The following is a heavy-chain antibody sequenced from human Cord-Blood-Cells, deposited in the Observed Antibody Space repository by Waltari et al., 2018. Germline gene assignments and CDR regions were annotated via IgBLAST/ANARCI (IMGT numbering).Heavy chain of an antibody. V-gene: IGHV1-69*04. D-gene: IGHD2-2*01. Sequence: QVQRVQSGAAVKKPGSSVKVSCEASGGTFSSYAISRVSPAPGQGLEWMGGIIPILGIANYAQKFQGRVPITADESTSTAYMELSSLRSEDTAVYYCARDLGYCSSTSCYDYWGQGTLVTVSS. CDR1: GGTFSSYA. J-gene: IGHJ4*02. CDR2: IIPILGIA. CDR3: ARDLGYCSSTSCYDY.